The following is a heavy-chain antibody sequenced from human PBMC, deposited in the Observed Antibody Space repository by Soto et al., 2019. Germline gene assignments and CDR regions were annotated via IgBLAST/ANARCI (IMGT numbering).Heavy chain of an antibody. CDR1: GDSVSSNSAG. V-gene: IGHV6-1*01. Sequence: SQTLSLTCAITGDSVSSNSAGWSWVRQSPSRGLEWLGRTYYRSKWYYEYAVSVRGRITINPDTSKNQYSLQLNSVTPEDTAVYFCARGEQYSGRIFDYWGQGALVTVSS. D-gene: IGHD1-26*01. CDR2: TYYRSKWYY. J-gene: IGHJ4*01. CDR3: ARGEQYSGRIFDY.